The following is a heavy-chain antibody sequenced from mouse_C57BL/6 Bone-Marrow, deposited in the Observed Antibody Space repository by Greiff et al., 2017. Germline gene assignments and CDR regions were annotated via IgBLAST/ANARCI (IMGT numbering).Heavy chain of an antibody. J-gene: IGHJ4*01. CDR3: ARDGVTTCGYAMDY. D-gene: IGHD2-2*01. CDR2: IDPNSGGT. V-gene: IGHV1-72*01. Sequence: VKLQESGAELVKPGASVKLSCKASGYTFTSYWMHWVKQRPGRGLEWIGRIDPNSGGTKYNEKFKSKATLTVDKPSSTAYMQLSSLTSEDSAVYYCARDGVTTCGYAMDYWGQGTSVTVSA. CDR1: GYTFTSYW.